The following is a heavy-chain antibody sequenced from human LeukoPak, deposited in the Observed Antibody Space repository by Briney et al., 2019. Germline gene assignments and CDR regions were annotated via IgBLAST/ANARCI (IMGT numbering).Heavy chain of an antibody. Sequence: ASVKVSCKASGYTFTGYYMHWVRQAPGQGLEWMGWINPNSGGTNYAQKFQGRVTMTRDTSISTAYMELSRLRSDDTAVYYCARDNKIGGYSCGYCDYWGQGTLVTVSS. CDR2: INPNSGGT. D-gene: IGHD5-18*01. CDR3: ARDNKIGGYSCGYCDY. V-gene: IGHV1-2*02. CDR1: GYTFTGYY. J-gene: IGHJ4*02.